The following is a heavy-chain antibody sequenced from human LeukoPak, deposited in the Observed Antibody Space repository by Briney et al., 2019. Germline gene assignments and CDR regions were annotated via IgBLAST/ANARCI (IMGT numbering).Heavy chain of an antibody. CDR3: AADPSYSSGYRYYFDY. D-gene: IGHD3-22*01. CDR1: GFTFISSA. Sequence: SVKVSCKPSGFTFISSAVQWVRQARGQRLEWIGWIVVGSGNTNYAQKFQERVTITRDMTTSTAYMELSSLRSEDTAVYYCAADPSYSSGYRYYFDYWGQGTLVTVSS. CDR2: IVVGSGNT. J-gene: IGHJ4*02. V-gene: IGHV1-58*01.